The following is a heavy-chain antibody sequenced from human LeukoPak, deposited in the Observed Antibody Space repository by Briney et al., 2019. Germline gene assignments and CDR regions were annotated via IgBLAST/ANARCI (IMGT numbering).Heavy chain of an antibody. Sequence: PGGSLRLSCVASGFTFSSYWMAWVRRAPGTGLEWVANVKQDESEKHYIEPVKGRFTISRDHAKNSVYLQMNSLRAEDTAVYYCARESGGSLDYWGQGTLVSVSS. CDR3: ARESGGSLDY. J-gene: IGHJ4*02. CDR1: GFTFSSYW. V-gene: IGHV3-7*03. D-gene: IGHD2-15*01. CDR2: VKQDESEK.